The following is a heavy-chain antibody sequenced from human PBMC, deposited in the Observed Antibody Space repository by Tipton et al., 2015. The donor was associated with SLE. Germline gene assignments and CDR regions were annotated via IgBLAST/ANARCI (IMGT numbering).Heavy chain of an antibody. J-gene: IGHJ4*02. CDR2: ISSGGTSI. CDR3: VRLNFYFDF. Sequence: GSLRLSCDASGFTFSNHEMTWIRQAPGKGLEWISYISSGGTSIYYADSVRGRFTISRDNAKNSLYLHMNGLRVEDTALYYCVRLNFYFDFWGQGKLVTVSP. CDR1: GFTFSNHE. V-gene: IGHV3-48*03.